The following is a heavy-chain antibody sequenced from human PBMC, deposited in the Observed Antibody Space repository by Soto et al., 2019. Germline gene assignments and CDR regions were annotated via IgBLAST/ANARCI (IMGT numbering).Heavy chain of an antibody. CDR2: IKQDGSEK. D-gene: IGHD3-10*01. CDR3: AREAYYDGAWSYNTISPIYE. Sequence: GGSLRLSCAASGFTFSSYWMSWVRQAPGKGLEWVANIKQDGSEKYYVDSVKGRFTISRDNAKSSLYLQMNSLRAEDTAVYYCAREAYYDGAWSYNTISPIYEWGQGNLVTVSS. J-gene: IGHJ4*02. V-gene: IGHV3-7*01. CDR1: GFTFSSYW.